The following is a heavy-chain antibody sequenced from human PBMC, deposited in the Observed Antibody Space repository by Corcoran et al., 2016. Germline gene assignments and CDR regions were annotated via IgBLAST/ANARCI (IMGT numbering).Heavy chain of an antibody. CDR1: GGTFSSYA. D-gene: IGHD3-10*01. Sequence: QVQLVQSGAEVKKPGSSVKVSCKASGGTFSSYAISWVRQAPGQGLEWMGGIIPIFGTANYAQKFQGRVTITADESTSTAYMGLSSLRSEDTAVYYWARNPSGGHYYGSGSYYFDYWGQGTLVTVSS. J-gene: IGHJ4*02. CDR2: IIPIFGTA. V-gene: IGHV1-69*01. CDR3: ARNPSGGHYYGSGSYYFDY.